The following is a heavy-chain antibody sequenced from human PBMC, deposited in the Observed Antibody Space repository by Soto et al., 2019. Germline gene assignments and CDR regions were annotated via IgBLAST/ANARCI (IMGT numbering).Heavy chain of an antibody. CDR1: GGSISSGGYS. CDR2: IYYSGST. Sequence: SENLSLTCTVSGGSISSGGYSWTWIRQHPGKGLEWIGYIYYSGSTYYKPSLKSRVTISVDTSKNQLSLKLNSVTAADTAVYYCARHSAAIVGVSDWGQGTLVTVSS. V-gene: IGHV4-31*03. J-gene: IGHJ4*02. D-gene: IGHD1-26*01. CDR3: ARHSAAIVGVSD.